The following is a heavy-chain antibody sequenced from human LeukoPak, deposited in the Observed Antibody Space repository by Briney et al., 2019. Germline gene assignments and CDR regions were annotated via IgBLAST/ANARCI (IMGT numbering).Heavy chain of an antibody. CDR1: GGTFSSYA. D-gene: IGHD3-3*01. CDR2: IIPIFGTA. CDR3: ARGMDDFWSGYSNYYYYMDV. Sequence: SVKVSCKASGGTFSSYAISWVRQAPGQGLEWMGGIIPIFGTANYAQKFQGRVTITADESASTAYMELSSLRSEDTAVYYCARGMDDFWSGYSNYYYYMDVWGKGTTVTVSS. J-gene: IGHJ6*03. V-gene: IGHV1-69*13.